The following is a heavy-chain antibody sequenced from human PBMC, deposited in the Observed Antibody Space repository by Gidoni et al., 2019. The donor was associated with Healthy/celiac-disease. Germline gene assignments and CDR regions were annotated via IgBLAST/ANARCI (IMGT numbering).Heavy chain of an antibody. D-gene: IGHD6-19*01. CDR3: ARVKYSSLDY. Sequence: RVTISVDTSKNQFSLKLSSVTAADTAVYYCARVKYSSLDYWGQGTLVTVSS. V-gene: IGHV4-59*01. J-gene: IGHJ4*02.